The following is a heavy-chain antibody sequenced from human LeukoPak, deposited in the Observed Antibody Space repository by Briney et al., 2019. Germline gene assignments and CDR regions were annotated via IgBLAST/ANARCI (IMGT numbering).Heavy chain of an antibody. CDR2: IYYIGST. V-gene: IGHV4-59*01. CDR3: ARENYYGMEV. CDR1: GGSNSGNY. J-gene: IGHJ6*02. Sequence: SETLSLTCAVSGGSNSGNYWSWIRQPPGKGLEWIGYIYYIGSTNYNPSLKSRVTMSVDTSKNQFPLKLNSVNAADTAVYYCARENYYGMEVWGQGTTVIVSS.